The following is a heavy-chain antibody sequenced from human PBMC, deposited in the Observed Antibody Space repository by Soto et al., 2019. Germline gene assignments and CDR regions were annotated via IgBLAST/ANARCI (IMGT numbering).Heavy chain of an antibody. CDR3: ATHCSDGRCYSHWIDP. CDR2: TSHRGST. D-gene: IGHD2-15*01. CDR1: GGSLGDNY. V-gene: IGHV4-34*01. J-gene: IGHJ5*01. Sequence: SETLSLTCADYGGSLGDNYWSWIRQPPGKGLEWIGETSHRGSTKYNPSLKSRVTISVDTSKNQISLKLSSVTAADTAVYYCATHCSDGRCYSHWIDPWAQGTLVTVSS.